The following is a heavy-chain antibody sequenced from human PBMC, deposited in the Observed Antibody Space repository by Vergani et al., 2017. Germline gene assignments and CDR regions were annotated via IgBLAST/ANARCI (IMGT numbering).Heavy chain of an antibody. CDR3: ARLLKYCSGGSCYYLDY. J-gene: IGHJ4*02. Sequence: EVPLVQSGAEVKKPGESLKISCKCSGYSFTSYWIGWVRQMPGKGLEWMGIIYPGDSDTRYSPSFQGQVTISADKSISTAYLQWSSLKASDIAMYYCARLLKYCSGGSCYYLDYWGQGTLVTVSS. CDR1: GYSFTSYW. D-gene: IGHD2-15*01. CDR2: IYPGDSDT. V-gene: IGHV5-51*01.